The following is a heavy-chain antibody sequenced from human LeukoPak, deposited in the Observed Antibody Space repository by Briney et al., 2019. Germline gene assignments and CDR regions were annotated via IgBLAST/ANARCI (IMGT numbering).Heavy chain of an antibody. Sequence: ASVKVSCKASGYTFTSYDINWVRQATGQGLEWMGWMNPNSGNTGYAQKFQGRVTMTRSTSISTAYMELSSLRSEDTAVYYCARGDYSNPGGDWFDPWGQGTLVTVSS. V-gene: IGHV1-8*01. CDR2: MNPNSGNT. D-gene: IGHD4-11*01. CDR3: ARGDYSNPGGDWFDP. CDR1: GYTFTSYD. J-gene: IGHJ5*02.